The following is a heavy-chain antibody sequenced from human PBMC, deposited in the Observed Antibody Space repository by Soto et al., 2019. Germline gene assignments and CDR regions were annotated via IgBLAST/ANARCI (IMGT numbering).Heavy chain of an antibody. V-gene: IGHV2-5*02. CDR1: GFSLSTSGVG. CDR2: IYWDDDK. D-gene: IGHD2-2*01. CDR3: ARHGAPAWYFDI. J-gene: IGHJ3*02. Sequence: QITLKESGPTLVKPTQTLTLTCTFSGFSLSTSGVGVGWIRQPPGKALEWLALIYWDDDKRYSPSLKSRLTITKDSSKNQVVLTMTNMDPVDTATYYCARHGAPAWYFDIWGQGTMVTVSS.